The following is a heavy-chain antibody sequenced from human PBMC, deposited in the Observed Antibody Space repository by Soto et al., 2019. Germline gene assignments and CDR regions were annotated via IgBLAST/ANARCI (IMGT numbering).Heavy chain of an antibody. V-gene: IGHV3-23*01. Sequence: PGGSLSLSCAASGFTFSIYAMNWVRQAPGKGLEWVSALSASGGSTYYADSVKGRFTISRDNSKNTLYLQMDSLRAEDTAVYYCAKAGTHSYFDSWGQGTLVTVSS. CDR3: AKAGTHSYFDS. D-gene: IGHD1-1*01. CDR2: LSASGGST. CDR1: GFTFSIYA. J-gene: IGHJ4*02.